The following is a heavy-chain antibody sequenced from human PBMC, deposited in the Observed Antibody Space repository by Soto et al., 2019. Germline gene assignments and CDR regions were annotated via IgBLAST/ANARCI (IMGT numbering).Heavy chain of an antibody. V-gene: IGHV3-48*02. D-gene: IGHD6-13*01. CDR2: ISSSSSTI. CDR3: ARVIAAAAYGAFAI. J-gene: IGHJ3*02. CDR1: GFTFSSYS. Sequence: EVQLVESGGGLVQPGGSLRLSCAASGFTFSSYSMNWVRQAPGKGLEWVSYISSSSSTIYYADSVKGRFTISRDNAKNSPYLQMNSLRHEDTAVYYCARVIAAAAYGAFAIWGQGTMVTVSS.